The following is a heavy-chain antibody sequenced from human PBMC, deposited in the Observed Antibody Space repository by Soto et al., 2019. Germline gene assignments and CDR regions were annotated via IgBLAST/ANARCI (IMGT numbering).Heavy chain of an antibody. CDR2: INPNGGST. V-gene: IGHV1-46*01. J-gene: IGHJ4*02. D-gene: IGHD6-13*01. CDR1: GYTFTNYY. CDR3: ARGLAAGDY. Sequence: QVQLVQSGAEVKNPGASVKVSCKASGYTFTNYYIHWVRQAPGQGLEWMAIINPNGGSTNYAQKFQGRVTLARDTFTSTVYMDLSSLRSEDTAIYYCARGLAAGDYWGQGTLVTVCS.